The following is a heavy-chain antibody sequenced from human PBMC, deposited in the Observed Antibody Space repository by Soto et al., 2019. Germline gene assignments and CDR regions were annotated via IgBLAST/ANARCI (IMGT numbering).Heavy chain of an antibody. CDR3: ARQDSSSYDY. V-gene: IGHV5-10-1*01. J-gene: IGHJ4*02. CDR1: GYIFTSYW. CDR2: IDPSDSYT. D-gene: IGHD6-13*01. Sequence: PGESLKISFNGSGYIFTSYWISWVRQMPGKGLEWMGRIDPSDSYTNYSPSFQGHVTISADKSISTAYLQWSSLKASDTAMYYCARQDSSSYDYWGQGTLVTVSS.